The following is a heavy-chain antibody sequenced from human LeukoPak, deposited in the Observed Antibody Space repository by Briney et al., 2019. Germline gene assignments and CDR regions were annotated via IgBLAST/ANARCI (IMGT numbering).Heavy chain of an antibody. V-gene: IGHV3-23*01. CDR1: GFTFSSYA. CDR3: AKDRRSSGRFDY. CDR2: ISSSGATT. J-gene: IGHJ4*02. D-gene: IGHD6-19*01. Sequence: GGSLRLSCAASGFTFSSYAMSWVRQAPGKGLEWVSAISSSGATTYYADSVKGRFTISRDNPKNTLYLQMNSLRAEDTAVYYCAKDRRSSGRFDYWSQGTLVTAPS.